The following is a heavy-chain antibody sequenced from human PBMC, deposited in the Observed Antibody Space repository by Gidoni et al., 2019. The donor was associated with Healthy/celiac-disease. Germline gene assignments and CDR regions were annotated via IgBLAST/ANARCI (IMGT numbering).Heavy chain of an antibody. V-gene: IGHV3-15*01. J-gene: IGHJ4*02. D-gene: IGHD6-13*01. CDR1: GFTFSNAC. CDR2: INSKTDGGTT. CDR3: TTSAAADDY. Sequence: EVQRVVSGGGLGKRGGSLRLACEAEGFTFSNACMSWVRQAPGKGLEWVGSINSKTDGGTTYSAAPVKGRFTISRDDSKNTLYLQMNSLKTEDTAVYYCTTSAAADDYWGQGTLVTVSS.